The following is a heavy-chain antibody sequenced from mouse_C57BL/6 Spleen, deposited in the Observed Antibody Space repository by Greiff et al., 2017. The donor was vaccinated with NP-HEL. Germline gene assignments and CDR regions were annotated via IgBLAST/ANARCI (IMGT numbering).Heavy chain of an antibody. V-gene: IGHV1-54*01. D-gene: IGHD1-1*01. CDR3: ARDYYGSPHFDY. CDR2: INPGSGGT. J-gene: IGHJ2*01. Sequence: QVQLQQSGAELVRPGTSVKVSCKASGYAFTNYLIEWVKQRPGQGLEWIGVINPGSGGTNYNEKFKGKATLTADKSSSTAYMQLSSLTSEDSAVYFCARDYYGSPHFDYWGQGTTLTVSS. CDR1: GYAFTNYL.